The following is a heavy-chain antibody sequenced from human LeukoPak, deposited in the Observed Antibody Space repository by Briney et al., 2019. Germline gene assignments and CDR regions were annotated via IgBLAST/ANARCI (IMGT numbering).Heavy chain of an antibody. CDR3: AHIYFDWLLIDY. CDR2: IYRDDDK. J-gene: IGHJ4*02. CDR1: GFSLSTSGVG. D-gene: IGHD3-9*01. V-gene: IGHV2-5*02. Sequence: ESGPTLVKPAQTLTLTCTFSGFSLSTSGVGVGWIRQPPGKALEWLALIYRDDDKRYSPSLKSRLTITKDTSKNQVVLTMTNMDPVDTATYYCAHIYFDWLLIDYWGQGTLVTVSS.